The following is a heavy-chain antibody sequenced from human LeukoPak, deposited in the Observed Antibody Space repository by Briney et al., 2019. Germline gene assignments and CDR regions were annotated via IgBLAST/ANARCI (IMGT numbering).Heavy chain of an antibody. CDR3: AREDDTSGQSDY. D-gene: IGHD3-22*01. CDR2: IYSGDNT. V-gene: IGHV3-53*01. Sequence: GGSLRLSCAASGFSISSNYMNWVRQAPGKGLEWVSVIYSGDNTYYADSVKGRFTISRDSSKNTLYLQMNSLRAEDTAVYYCAREDDTSGQSDYWGQGTLVTVSS. CDR1: GFSISSNY. J-gene: IGHJ4*02.